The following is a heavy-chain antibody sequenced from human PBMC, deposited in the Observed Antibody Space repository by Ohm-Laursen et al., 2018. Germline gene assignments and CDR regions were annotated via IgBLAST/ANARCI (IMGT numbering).Heavy chain of an antibody. CDR2: INISGT. CDR3: ASLCGGDCYTPHDY. V-gene: IGHV4-4*07. CDR1: GGAISSYY. D-gene: IGHD2-21*02. J-gene: IGHJ4*02. Sequence: SETLSLTCTISGGAISSYYWSWIRQPAGKGLEWIGRINISGTSYNPSLKSRVTMSVDTSKNQFSLMLSSVTAADTAVYYCASLCGGDCYTPHDYWGQGTLVTVSS.